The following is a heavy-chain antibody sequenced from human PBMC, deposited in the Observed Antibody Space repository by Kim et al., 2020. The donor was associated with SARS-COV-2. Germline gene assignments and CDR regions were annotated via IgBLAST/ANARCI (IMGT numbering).Heavy chain of an antibody. CDR2: IKQDGREK. CDR1: GFTFTSFW. J-gene: IGHJ4*02. CDR3: ARGRGLDS. Sequence: GGSLRLSCAASGFTFTSFWMTWVRQAPEKGLEWVGNIKQDGREKYYVDSVKGRFTISRDNAKNSIYLQMSSLRAEDTAVYFCARGRGLDSWGQGTLVTVS. V-gene: IGHV3-7*04.